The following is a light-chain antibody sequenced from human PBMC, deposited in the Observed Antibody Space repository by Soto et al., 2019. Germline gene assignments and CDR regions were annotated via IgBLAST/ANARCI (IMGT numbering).Light chain of an antibody. CDR3: CSYAGSYTYV. CDR1: SSDVGGYNY. J-gene: IGLJ1*01. V-gene: IGLV2-11*01. CDR2: DVS. Sequence: QSALTQPPSLSGSPGQSVTISCTGTSSDVGGYNYVSWYQQHPGKAPQLMIYDVSKRPSGVPDRFSGSKSGNTASLTISGLQAEDEADYYFCSYAGSYTYVFGTGTKLTAL.